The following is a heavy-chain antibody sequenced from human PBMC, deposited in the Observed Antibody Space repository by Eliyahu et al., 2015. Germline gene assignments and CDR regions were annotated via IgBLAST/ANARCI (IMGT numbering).Heavy chain of an antibody. D-gene: IGHD3-16*01. J-gene: IGHJ5*02. CDR1: GCSISSGGYS. V-gene: IGHV4-30-2*01. CDR2: IYHSGST. Sequence: QLQLQESGSGLVKPSQTLSLTCAVSGCSISSGGYSWSWIRQPPGKGLEWIGNIYHSGSTYYNPSLKSRVTMSVDRSKNQFSLNLSSVTAADTAVYYCARVVGGVTPPFDPWGQGTLVTVSS. CDR3: ARVVGGVTPPFDP.